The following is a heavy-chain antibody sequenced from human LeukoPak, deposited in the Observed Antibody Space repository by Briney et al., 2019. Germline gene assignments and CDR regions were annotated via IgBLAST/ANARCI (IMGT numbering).Heavy chain of an antibody. CDR1: GYTLTELS. J-gene: IGHJ5*02. Sequence: GASVKVSCKVSGYTLTELSMHWVRQAPGKGLEWTGGLDPEDGETIYAQKFQGRVTMTEDTSTDTAYMELSSLRSEDTAVYYCATSKVRGVPPGWFDPWGQGTLVTVSS. V-gene: IGHV1-24*01. D-gene: IGHD3-10*01. CDR3: ATSKVRGVPPGWFDP. CDR2: LDPEDGET.